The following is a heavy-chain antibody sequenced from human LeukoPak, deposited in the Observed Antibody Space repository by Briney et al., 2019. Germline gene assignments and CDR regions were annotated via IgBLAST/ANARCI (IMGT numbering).Heavy chain of an antibody. J-gene: IGHJ4*02. D-gene: IGHD6-13*01. CDR3: ARDAYRSIAAAGTDY. V-gene: IGHV4-39*07. Sequence: SETLSLTCTVSGGSISSSSYYWGWIRQPPGKGLDWIGSIYYSGSTYYNPSLKSRVTISVDTSKNQFSLKLSSVTAADTAVYYCARDAYRSIAAAGTDYWGQGTLVTVSS. CDR2: IYYSGST. CDR1: GGSISSSSYY.